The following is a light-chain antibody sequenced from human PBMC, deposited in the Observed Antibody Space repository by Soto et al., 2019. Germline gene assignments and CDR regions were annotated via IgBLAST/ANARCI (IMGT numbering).Light chain of an antibody. CDR3: QSHDSSLSADV. J-gene: IGLJ1*01. V-gene: IGLV1-40*01. Sequence: QSVLTQPPSVSGAPGQRVTISCTGSSSNIGAGYDVHWYQQLPGTAPKLLIYGNSNRPSGVPDRFSGSKSGTSASLAITGLQAEDEAVFYCQSHDSSLSADVFGTGTKVIVL. CDR2: GNS. CDR1: SSNIGAGYD.